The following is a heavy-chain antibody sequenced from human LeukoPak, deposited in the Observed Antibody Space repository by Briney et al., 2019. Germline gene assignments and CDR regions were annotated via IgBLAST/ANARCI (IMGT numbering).Heavy chain of an antibody. V-gene: IGHV3-7*04. CDR1: GFTFSSYW. Sequence: GGSLRLSCAASGFTFSSYWMSRVRQAPGKGLEWVANIKQDGSDKYYVDSVKGRFTISRDNAKNSLYLQMNSLRAEDTAVYYCARDPYDSSWGLCYFDYWGQGTLVTVSS. CDR3: ARDPYDSSWGLCYFDY. J-gene: IGHJ4*02. D-gene: IGHD3-22*01. CDR2: IKQDGSDK.